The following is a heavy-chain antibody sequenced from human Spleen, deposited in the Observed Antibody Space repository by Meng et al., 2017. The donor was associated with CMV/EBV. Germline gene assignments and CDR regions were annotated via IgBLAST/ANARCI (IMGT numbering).Heavy chain of an antibody. D-gene: IGHD1-1*01. J-gene: IGHJ5*02. Sequence: ASVKVSCKASGYTFTNFGISWVRQAPGQGLEWMGWVSAYNGDTNFAQKFQGRVTLTTDTSTTTAYMELRSLRSDDTAVNYCARDSLLYNWTDLNRFDPWGQGTLVTVSS. CDR3: ARDSLLYNWTDLNRFDP. V-gene: IGHV1-18*01. CDR1: GYTFTNFG. CDR2: VSAYNGDT.